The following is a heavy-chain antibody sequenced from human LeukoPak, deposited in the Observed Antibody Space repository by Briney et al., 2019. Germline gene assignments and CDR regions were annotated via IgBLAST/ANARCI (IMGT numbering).Heavy chain of an antibody. Sequence: GGSLRRSCAASGFTFSDYAMNWVRQAPGKGLQWVSSISASGGTIYYADSVKGRFTISRDNSKNTLYLLINSLRVEDTAIYYCAKGIYGVSGHNIDYGGQGALVTVSS. CDR2: ISASGGTI. CDR3: AKGIYGVSGHNIDY. CDR1: GFTFSDYA. V-gene: IGHV3-23*01. D-gene: IGHD4/OR15-4a*01. J-gene: IGHJ4*02.